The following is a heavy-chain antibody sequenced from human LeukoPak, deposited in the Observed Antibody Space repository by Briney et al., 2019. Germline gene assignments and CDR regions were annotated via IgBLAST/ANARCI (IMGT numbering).Heavy chain of an antibody. V-gene: IGHV4-39*01. D-gene: IGHD4-23*01. CDR2: LYYSGST. Sequence: SETLSLTCTVSGGSISSSTYYWGWIRQPPGKGLESIGSLYYSGSTYYNPSLKSRVTMSVDTSKNQFSLKLSSVTAADTAVYYCARLGGAYYGGNSGFFDYWGQGTLVTVSS. J-gene: IGHJ4*02. CDR3: ARLGGAYYGGNSGFFDY. CDR1: GGSISSSTYY.